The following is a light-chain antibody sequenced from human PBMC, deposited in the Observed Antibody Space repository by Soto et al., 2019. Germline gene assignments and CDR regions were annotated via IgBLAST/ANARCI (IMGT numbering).Light chain of an antibody. J-gene: IGKJ3*01. CDR2: GAS. CDR1: QSIGSN. CDR3: QQYGSSPLFT. Sequence: EIVMTQSPATLSVSPGERATLSCRTSQSIGSNLAWYLQKPGQAPRLLIYGASSRATGIPDRFSGSGSGTDFTLTISRLEPEEFAVYYCQQYGSSPLFTFGPGTKVDIK. V-gene: IGKV3-20*01.